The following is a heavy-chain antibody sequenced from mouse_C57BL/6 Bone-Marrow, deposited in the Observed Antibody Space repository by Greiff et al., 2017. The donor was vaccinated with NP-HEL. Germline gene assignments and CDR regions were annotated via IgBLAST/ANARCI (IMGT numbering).Heavy chain of an antibody. Sequence: QVQLKESGPGLVQPSQSLSITCTVSGFSLTSYGVHWVRQSPGKGLEWLGVIWRGGSTDYNAAFMSRLSITKDNSKSQVFFKMNSLQADDTAIYYCAKNPYDGYYVGYFDVWGTGTTVTVSS. CDR3: AKNPYDGYYVGYFDV. V-gene: IGHV2-5*01. J-gene: IGHJ1*03. CDR1: GFSLTSYG. CDR2: IWRGGST. D-gene: IGHD2-3*01.